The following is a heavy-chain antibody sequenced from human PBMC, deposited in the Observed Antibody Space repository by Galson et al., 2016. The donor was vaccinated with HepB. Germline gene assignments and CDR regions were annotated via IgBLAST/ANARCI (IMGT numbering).Heavy chain of an antibody. V-gene: IGHV3-53*01. J-gene: IGHJ6*02. CDR3: ARGGNYGMDV. CDR1: GFTVSNNF. Sequence: SLRLSCAASGFTVSNNFMRWVRQAPGKGLEWVSLIYSGGGTHYVDSVKGRFIISRDNSKNTLYLQMNSLRVEDTAVYYCARGGNYGMDVWGQGTTVTVSS. D-gene: IGHD1-26*01. CDR2: IYSGGGT.